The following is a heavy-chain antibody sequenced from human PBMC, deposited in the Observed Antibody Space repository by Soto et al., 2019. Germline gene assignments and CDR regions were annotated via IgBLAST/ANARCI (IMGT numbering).Heavy chain of an antibody. Sequence: SEILSLTCTVSGGSISSGGCYWSWIRQHPGKGLEWIGYIYYSGSTYYNPSLKSRVTISVDTSKNQFSLKLSSVTAADTAVYYCARGRYSSSFLLWYFDLWGRGTLVTVSS. CDR2: IYYSGST. J-gene: IGHJ2*01. D-gene: IGHD6-13*01. CDR3: ARGRYSSSFLLWYFDL. V-gene: IGHV4-31*03. CDR1: GGSISSGGCY.